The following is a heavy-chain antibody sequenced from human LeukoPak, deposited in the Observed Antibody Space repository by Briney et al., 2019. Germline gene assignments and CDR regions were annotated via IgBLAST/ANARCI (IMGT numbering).Heavy chain of an antibody. CDR2: MNPNTGNT. J-gene: IGHJ4*02. CDR3: ARGFRGASFDY. Sequence: ASVKVSCKASGYTFTSYDINWVRQASGQGLEWMGWMNPNTGNTGYAQKFQGRVTITRNTSISTVYMELSSLRSEDTAVYYCARGFRGASFDYWGQGTLVTVSS. V-gene: IGHV1-8*03. D-gene: IGHD1-26*01. CDR1: GYTFTSYD.